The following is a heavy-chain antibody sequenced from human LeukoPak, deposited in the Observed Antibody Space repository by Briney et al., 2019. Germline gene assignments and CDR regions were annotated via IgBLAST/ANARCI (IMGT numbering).Heavy chain of an antibody. Sequence: ASVKVSCKASGYTFTSYGISWVRQAPGQGLEWMGWISAYNGNTNYAQKLQGRVIMTTDTSTSTAYMELRSLRSDDTAVYYCARVAYYDILTGPRAFDIWGQGTMVTVSS. V-gene: IGHV1-18*04. CDR3: ARVAYYDILTGPRAFDI. J-gene: IGHJ3*02. D-gene: IGHD3-9*01. CDR1: GYTFTSYG. CDR2: ISAYNGNT.